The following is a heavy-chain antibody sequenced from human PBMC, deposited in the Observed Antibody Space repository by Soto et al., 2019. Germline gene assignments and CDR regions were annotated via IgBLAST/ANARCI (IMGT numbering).Heavy chain of an antibody. J-gene: IGHJ3*02. V-gene: IGHV3-21*01. CDR3: ARDLLEWLLFRAYDAFDI. Sequence: VGSLRLSCAASGFTFSSYSMNWVRQAPGKGLEWVSSISSSSSYIYYADSVKGRFTISRDNAKNSLYLQMNSLRAEDTAVYNCARDLLEWLLFRAYDAFDIWGQGTMVTVSS. CDR1: GFTFSSYS. D-gene: IGHD3-3*01. CDR2: ISSSSSYI.